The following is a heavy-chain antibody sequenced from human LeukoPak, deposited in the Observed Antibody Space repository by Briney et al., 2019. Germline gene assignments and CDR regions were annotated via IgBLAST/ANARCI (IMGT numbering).Heavy chain of an antibody. J-gene: IGHJ6*03. Sequence: GGSLRLSCAASGFTFSSYSMNCVRQAPGKGLEWVSSISSSSSYIYYADSVKGRFTISRDNAKNSLYLQMNSLRAEDTAVYYCALGYCSSTSCYNKDYYYYMDVWGKGTTVTVSS. CDR3: ALGYCSSTSCYNKDYYYYMDV. V-gene: IGHV3-21*01. CDR1: GFTFSSYS. CDR2: ISSSSSYI. D-gene: IGHD2-2*02.